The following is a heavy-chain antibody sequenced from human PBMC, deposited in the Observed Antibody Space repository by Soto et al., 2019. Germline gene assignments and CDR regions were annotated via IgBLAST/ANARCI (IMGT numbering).Heavy chain of an antibody. CDR2: FDPEDGET. V-gene: IGHV1-24*01. Sequence: ASVKVSCKVSGYTLTELSMHWVRQAPGKGLEWMGGFDPEDGETIYAQKFQGRVTMTEDTSTDTAYMELSSLRSEDTAVYYCATDYDSSGYYEGDAFDIWGKGTMVTVSS. D-gene: IGHD3-22*01. J-gene: IGHJ3*02. CDR1: GYTLTELS. CDR3: ATDYDSSGYYEGDAFDI.